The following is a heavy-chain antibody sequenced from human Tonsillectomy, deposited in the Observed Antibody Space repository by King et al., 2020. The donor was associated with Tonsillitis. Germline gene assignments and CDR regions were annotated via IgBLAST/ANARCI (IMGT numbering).Heavy chain of an antibody. CDR1: GDSVSSNSAA. CDR3: ARVTPYYYDSSGTDAFDI. V-gene: IGHV6-1*01. J-gene: IGHJ3*02. D-gene: IGHD3-22*01. Sequence: VQLQQSGPGLVKPSQTLSLTCALSGDSVSSNSAAWNWIRQSPSRGLEWLGRTYYRSKWYNDYAVSVKSRITINPDTSKNQFSLQLNSVTPEDTAVYYCARVTPYYYDSSGTDAFDIWGQGTMVTVSS. CDR2: TYYRSKWYN.